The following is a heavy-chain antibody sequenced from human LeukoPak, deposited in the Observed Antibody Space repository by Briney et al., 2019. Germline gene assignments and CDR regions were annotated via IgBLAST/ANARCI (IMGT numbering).Heavy chain of an antibody. CDR1: GFTFYNYA. J-gene: IGHJ4*02. CDR3: AKRGVQQWLVDWYFDY. V-gene: IGHV3-23*01. D-gene: IGHD6-19*01. Sequence: PGGSLRLSCAASGFTFYNYAMSWVRQAPGKRLEWVSGISGSGGSTFYAESVKGRFTISRDDSKLYLQMNSLRAEDTAVYYCAKRGVQQWLVDWYFDYWGQGTLVTVSS. CDR2: ISGSGGST.